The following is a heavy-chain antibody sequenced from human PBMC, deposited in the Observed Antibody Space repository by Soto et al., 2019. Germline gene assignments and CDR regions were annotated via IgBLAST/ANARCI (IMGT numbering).Heavy chain of an antibody. V-gene: IGHV1-69*04. J-gene: IGHJ6*03. Sequence: QVQMVQSGAEVKNPGSSVKVSCKASGDTFSNHTISWVRQAPGQGLEWMGRIIPILGVANYAQKFQGRFMITADKSTSTGYMEQSSLRSADTAVYYCARGAEMGTVTKGYYYYMDVWGKGTTVTVSS. CDR3: ARGAEMGTVTKGYYYYMDV. CDR1: GDTFSNHT. D-gene: IGHD4-17*01. CDR2: IIPILGVA.